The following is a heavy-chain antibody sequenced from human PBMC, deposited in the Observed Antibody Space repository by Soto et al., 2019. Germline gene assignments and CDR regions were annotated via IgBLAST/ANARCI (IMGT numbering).Heavy chain of an antibody. Sequence: PSETLSLTCTVSRGSISSGFFWGWIRQPPGKGLEWIGSIYHSGDTHYNPSLKSRVTISVDTSKNQFSLKLNSLTAADTAVYYCARDTNSLDPWGQGILVTVSS. J-gene: IGHJ5*02. V-gene: IGHV4-38-2*02. CDR3: ARDTNSLDP. CDR1: RGSISSGFF. CDR2: IYHSGDT.